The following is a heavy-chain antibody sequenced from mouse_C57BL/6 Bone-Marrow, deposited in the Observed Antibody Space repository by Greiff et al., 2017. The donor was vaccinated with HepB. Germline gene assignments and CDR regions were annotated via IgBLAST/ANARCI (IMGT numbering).Heavy chain of an antibody. V-gene: IGHV1-52*01. D-gene: IGHD1-1*01. CDR3: AREEYYGSSPAWFAY. Sequence: QVQLQQPGAELVRPGSSVKLSCKASGYTFPSYWMHWVKQRPIQGLEWIGNIDPSDSETHYNQKFKDKATLTVDKSSSTASMQLSSRTSEDSAVYYCAREEYYGSSPAWFAYWGQGTLVTVSA. CDR1: GYTFPSYW. CDR2: IDPSDSET. J-gene: IGHJ3*01.